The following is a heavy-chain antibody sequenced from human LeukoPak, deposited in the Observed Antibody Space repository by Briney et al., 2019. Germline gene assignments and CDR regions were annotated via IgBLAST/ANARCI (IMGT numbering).Heavy chain of an antibody. J-gene: IGHJ6*03. CDR1: GGSISSSSYY. Sequence: SETLSLTCTVSGGSISSSSYYWGWLRQPPGKGLEWIGSIYYSGSTYYNPSLKSRVTISVDTSKNQFSLKLSSVTAADTAVYYCARIAAAGYYYFYYMDVWGKGTTVTVSS. CDR2: IYYSGST. CDR3: ARIAAAGYYYFYYMDV. V-gene: IGHV4-39*07. D-gene: IGHD6-13*01.